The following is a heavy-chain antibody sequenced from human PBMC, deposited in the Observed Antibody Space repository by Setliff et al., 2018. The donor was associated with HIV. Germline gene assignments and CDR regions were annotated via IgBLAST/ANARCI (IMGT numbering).Heavy chain of an antibody. CDR3: ARQGPSRGSGYYPPDDAFDI. CDR1: GFTFSSYS. CDR2: ISPSSSYI. D-gene: IGHD3-22*01. Sequence: LRLSCAASGFTFSSYSMNWVRQAPGKGLEWVSSISPSSSYIHYADSVKGRFTISRDNAKNSLYLQVNSLRAEDTAVYYCARQGPSRGSGYYPPDDAFDIWGQGTMVT. V-gene: IGHV3-21*01. J-gene: IGHJ3*02.